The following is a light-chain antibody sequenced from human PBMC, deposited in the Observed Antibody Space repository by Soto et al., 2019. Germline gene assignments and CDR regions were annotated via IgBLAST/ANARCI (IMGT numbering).Light chain of an antibody. Sequence: EIVMTQSPATLSVSPGDRATLSCRASESVGSSLAWYQQKPGQAPRLLIYGASTRATGIAARFSGSGSGTEFTLTISSLQSEDSAVYHCQQYNNLVYTFGQGTKLEI. J-gene: IGKJ2*01. CDR1: ESVGSS. CDR2: GAS. CDR3: QQYNNLVYT. V-gene: IGKV3-15*01.